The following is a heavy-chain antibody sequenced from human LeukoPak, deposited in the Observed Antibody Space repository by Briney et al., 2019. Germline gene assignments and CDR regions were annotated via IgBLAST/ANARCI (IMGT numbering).Heavy chain of an antibody. CDR1: GFTSSSYA. J-gene: IGHJ4*02. CDR2: ISGSGGST. V-gene: IGHV3-23*01. Sequence: GGSLRLSCAACGFTSSSYAMSWVRQAPGKGLEWVSAISGSGGSTYYADSVKGRFTISRDNSKNTLYLQMNSLRAEDTAVYYCAKDSTMIVVVSYDYWGQGTLVTVSS. CDR3: AKDSTMIVVVSYDY. D-gene: IGHD3-22*01.